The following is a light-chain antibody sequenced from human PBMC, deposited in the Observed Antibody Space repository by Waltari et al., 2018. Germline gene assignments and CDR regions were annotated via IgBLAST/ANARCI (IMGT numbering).Light chain of an antibody. V-gene: IGKV4-1*01. CDR2: WAS. Sequence: DIVMTQSPDSLAVSLGERDTINCKSNQSVLYSSNNKNYLAWYQQKPEQPPKLLIYWASTRESGVPDRFSGSGSGTDFTLTISSLQAEDVAVYYCQQYYSTLWTFGQGTKVEIK. CDR3: QQYYSTLWT. J-gene: IGKJ1*01. CDR1: QSVLYSSNNKNY.